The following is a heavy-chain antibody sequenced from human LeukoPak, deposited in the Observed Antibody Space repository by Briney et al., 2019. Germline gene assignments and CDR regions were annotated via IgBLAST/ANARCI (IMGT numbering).Heavy chain of an antibody. D-gene: IGHD3-22*01. CDR1: GFTFSSYA. CDR3: ARFYYDSSGYQAGGAFDI. Sequence: GGSLRLSCAASGFTFSSYAMHWVRQAPGKGLEWVAVISYDGSNKYYADSVKGRFTISRDNSKNTLYLQMNSLRAEDTAVYYCARFYYDSSGYQAGGAFDIWGQGTMVTVSS. V-gene: IGHV3-30*04. CDR2: ISYDGSNK. J-gene: IGHJ3*02.